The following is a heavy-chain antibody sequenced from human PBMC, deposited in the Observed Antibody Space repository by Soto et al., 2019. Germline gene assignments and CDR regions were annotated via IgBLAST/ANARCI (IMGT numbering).Heavy chain of an antibody. CDR2: IYYSGST. D-gene: IGHD3-22*01. V-gene: IGHV4-39*01. CDR1: GGSISSSSYY. J-gene: IGHJ4*02. Sequence: SETLSLTCTVSGGSISSSSYYWGWIRRPPGKGLEWIGSIYYSGSTYYNPSLKSRVTISVDTSKNQFSLKLSSVTAADTAVYYCARHSREINYYDSSGPSGGFDYWGQGTLVTVSS. CDR3: ARHSREINYYDSSGPSGGFDY.